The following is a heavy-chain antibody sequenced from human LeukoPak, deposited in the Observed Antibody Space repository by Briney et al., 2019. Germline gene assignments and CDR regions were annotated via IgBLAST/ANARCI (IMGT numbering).Heavy chain of an antibody. J-gene: IGHJ2*01. D-gene: IGHD3-10*01. CDR3: ARLRGFGWYFDL. Sequence: ASVKVSCKASGGTFSSYAISWVRQAPGQGLEWMGGIIPIFGTANYAQKFQGRVTITTDESTSTAYMELSSLRSEDTAVYYCARLRGFGWYFDLWGRGTLVTVSS. CDR2: IIPIFGTA. V-gene: IGHV1-69*05. CDR1: GGTFSSYA.